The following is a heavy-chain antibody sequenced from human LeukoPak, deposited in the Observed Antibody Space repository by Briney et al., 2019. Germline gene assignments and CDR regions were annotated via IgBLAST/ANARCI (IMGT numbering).Heavy chain of an antibody. J-gene: IGHJ4*02. D-gene: IGHD2-2*01. CDR1: GFTFSSYG. V-gene: IGHV3-30*03. CDR2: ISYDGSNK. CDR3: ARERSRLDIVVVPAAPDY. Sequence: GGSLRLSCAASGFTFSSYGMHWVRQAPGKGLEWVAVISYDGSNKYYADSVKGRFTISRDNSKNTLYLQMNSLRAEDTAVYYCARERSRLDIVVVPAAPDYWGQGTLVTVSS.